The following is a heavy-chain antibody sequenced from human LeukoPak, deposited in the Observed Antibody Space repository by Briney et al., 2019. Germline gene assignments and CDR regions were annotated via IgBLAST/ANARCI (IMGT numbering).Heavy chain of an antibody. CDR3: AKRDNGGDSGIDY. CDR2: ISYVARDT. J-gene: IGHJ4*02. D-gene: IGHD4-23*01. CDR1: GFTFSSFA. Sequence: GSSLRLSCAASGFTFSSFAMHWVRQAPGKGLEWVAFISYVARDTYYGDSVKGRFTVSRDNSKNTLYLQVNSLRLDDTAVYYCAKRDNGGDSGIDYWGQGTLVTVSS. V-gene: IGHV3-30*04.